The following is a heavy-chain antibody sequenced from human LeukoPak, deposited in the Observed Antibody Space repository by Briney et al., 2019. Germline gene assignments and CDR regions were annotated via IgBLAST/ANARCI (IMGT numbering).Heavy chain of an antibody. Sequence: GGSLRLSCAASGFTFSSYSMNWVRQAPGKGLEWVSYISSSSSTIYYADSVKGRFTISRDNAKNSLYLQMNSLRAEDTAVYYCARDTNKYYDFWSGQNYWGQGTLVTVSS. D-gene: IGHD3-3*01. CDR3: ARDTNKYYDFWSGQNY. V-gene: IGHV3-48*01. CDR2: ISSSSSTI. CDR1: GFTFSSYS. J-gene: IGHJ4*02.